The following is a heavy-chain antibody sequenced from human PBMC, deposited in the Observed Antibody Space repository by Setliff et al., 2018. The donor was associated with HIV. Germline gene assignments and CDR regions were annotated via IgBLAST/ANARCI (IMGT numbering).Heavy chain of an antibody. V-gene: IGHV5-10-1*01. D-gene: IGHD3-22*01. CDR3: ASHDYYDSSVYYYRFDY. Sequence: GESLKISCKVSGYSFTSYWISWVRQMPGKGLEWMGRIDPSDSYTNYNPSFQGHVTISADKSISTAYLQWSSLKASDTAMYYCASHDYYDSSVYYYRFDYWGQGTLVTVSS. CDR2: IDPSDSYT. J-gene: IGHJ4*02. CDR1: GYSFTSYW.